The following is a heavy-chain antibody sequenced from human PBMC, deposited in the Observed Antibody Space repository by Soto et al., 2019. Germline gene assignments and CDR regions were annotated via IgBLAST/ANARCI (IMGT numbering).Heavy chain of an antibody. CDR2: IKSKSAGGTT. Sequence: PGGSLRLSCAASGFTFSDAWMSWVRQAPGKGLDWVGRIKSKSAGGTTEYAAPVRGRFTISRDDSKTTLYLQMNSLKTEDTAVYSCTTDLWRIALVVGSTRYFNPWGQGT. CDR1: GFTFSDAW. V-gene: IGHV3-15*01. CDR3: TTDLWRIALVVGSTRYFNP. J-gene: IGHJ5*02. D-gene: IGHD2-15*01.